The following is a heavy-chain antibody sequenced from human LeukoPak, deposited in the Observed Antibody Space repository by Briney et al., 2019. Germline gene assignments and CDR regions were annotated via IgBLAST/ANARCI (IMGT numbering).Heavy chain of an antibody. Sequence: GGSLRLSCAPSGFTFSDYYMSWIRQAPGKGLEWVSYISSSGSTIYYADSVKGRFTISRDNAKNSLYLQMNSLRAEDTAVYYCARDPRLFASSGYIDYWGQGTLVTVSS. CDR3: ARDPRLFASSGYIDY. J-gene: IGHJ4*02. V-gene: IGHV3-11*04. CDR1: GFTFSDYY. D-gene: IGHD3-22*01. CDR2: ISSSGSTI.